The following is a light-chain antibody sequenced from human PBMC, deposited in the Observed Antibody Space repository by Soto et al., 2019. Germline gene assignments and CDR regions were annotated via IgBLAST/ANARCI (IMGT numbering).Light chain of an antibody. Sequence: EIVLTQSPGTLSLSPGERATLSCRASQSVSSTYLAWYQQKPGQAPRLLLYGASSRAPGIPDRFSGSGSGTDFTLTISRLETEDYAVYYCQQHGSSAFTFGQGTNLQIK. CDR3: QQHGSSAFT. CDR1: QSVSSTY. V-gene: IGKV3-20*01. J-gene: IGKJ2*01. CDR2: GAS.